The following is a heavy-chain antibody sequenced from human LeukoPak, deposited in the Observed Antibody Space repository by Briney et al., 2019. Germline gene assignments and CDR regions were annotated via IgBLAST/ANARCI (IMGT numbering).Heavy chain of an antibody. CDR2: IYSSGST. V-gene: IGHV4-4*07. Sequence: SSETLPLTCSVSGGSISSYYWSWVRQPAGKGLEWIGRIYSSGSTNYNPSLNSRVTMSVDTSNNQFSLRLTSVTAADTAVYYCARGTTAAAGIFDCWGQGTLVTVSS. CDR3: ARGTTAAAGIFDC. D-gene: IGHD6-13*01. CDR1: GGSISSYY. J-gene: IGHJ4*02.